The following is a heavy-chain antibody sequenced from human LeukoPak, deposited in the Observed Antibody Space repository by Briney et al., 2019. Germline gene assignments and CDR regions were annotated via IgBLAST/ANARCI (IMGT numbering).Heavy chain of an antibody. CDR2: IDPNSGGT. D-gene: IGHD3-16*01. V-gene: IGHV1-2*06. CDR3: ARDLSYDYVRGSYCPMVYFDI. J-gene: IGHJ3*02. CDR1: GYTFTGYY. Sequence: ASVKVSCKASGYTFTGYYMHWVRQAPGQGLEWMGRIDPNSGGTNYAQKFQGRVTMTRDTSISTAYMELSRLRSDDTAVYYCARDLSYDYVRGSYCPMVYFDIWGQGTMVTVSS.